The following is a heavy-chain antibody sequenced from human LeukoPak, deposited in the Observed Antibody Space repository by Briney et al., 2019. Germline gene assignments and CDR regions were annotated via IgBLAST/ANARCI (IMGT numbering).Heavy chain of an antibody. V-gene: IGHV4-4*07. CDR3: ARVQDIVVVPAAVGWFDP. D-gene: IGHD2-2*01. CDR2: IYTNGNT. J-gene: IGHJ5*02. CDR1: GASINTDY. Sequence: SETLSLTCTVSGASINTDYWSWIRQSAGKGLEWIGRIYTNGNTDYNPSLKSRVTISIDASKTQFSLILTSVTAADTAVYYCARVQDIVVVPAAVGWFDPWGQGTLVTVSS.